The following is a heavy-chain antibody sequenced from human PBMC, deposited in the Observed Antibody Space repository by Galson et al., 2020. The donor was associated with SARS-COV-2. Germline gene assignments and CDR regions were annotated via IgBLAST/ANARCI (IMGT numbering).Heavy chain of an antibody. J-gene: IGHJ4*02. CDR2: IYSSGNT. CDR3: ASNIPFDD. V-gene: IGHV4-4*07. D-gene: IGHD2-21*01. Sequence: SEPLSLTCTAPGGSISGYYWNWIRQPAGKGLEWIGRIYSSGNTNSNPSLKSRVIMSVDTTKNQFSLRLSSVTAGDTAVDYCASNIPFDDWGQGTLVTVSS. CDR1: GGSISGYY.